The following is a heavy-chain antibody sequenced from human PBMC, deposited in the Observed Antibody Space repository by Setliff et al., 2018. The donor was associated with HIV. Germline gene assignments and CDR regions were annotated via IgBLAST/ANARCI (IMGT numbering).Heavy chain of an antibody. CDR2: IIPISGTA. D-gene: IGHD3-3*01. CDR1: GGTLSSYA. V-gene: IGHV1-69*06. Sequence: ASVKVSCKASGGTLSSYAISWVRQAPGQGLEWMGRIIPISGTANNAQKFQGRVTITADKSTSTAYMQLSSLRSEDTAVYYCARLPFITIFGVLNGNDGFDIWGQGTMVTVSS. J-gene: IGHJ3*02. CDR3: ARLPFITIFGVLNGNDGFDI.